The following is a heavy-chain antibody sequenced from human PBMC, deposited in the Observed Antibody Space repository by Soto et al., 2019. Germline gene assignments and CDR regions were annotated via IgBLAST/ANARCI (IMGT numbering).Heavy chain of an antibody. V-gene: IGHV3-23*01. CDR2: ISGSGGST. CDR1: GFTFSRYA. Sequence: GGSLRLSCAASGFTFSRYAMSWVRQAPGKGLEWVSAISGSGGSTYYADSVKGRFTISRDNSKNMLYLQMNSLRAEDTAVYYCAKDRDSSGYYFFFGLHYFDYWGQGTLVTVSS. D-gene: IGHD3-22*01. J-gene: IGHJ4*02. CDR3: AKDRDSSGYYFFFGLHYFDY.